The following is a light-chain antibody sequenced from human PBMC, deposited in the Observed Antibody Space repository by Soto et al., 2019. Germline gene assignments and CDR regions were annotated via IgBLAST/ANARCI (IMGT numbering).Light chain of an antibody. CDR2: YDS. Sequence: SYELTQPPSVSVAPEKTATITCGGNNIGNKRVHWYRQKPGQAPVLDISYDSDRPSGIPERFSGSNSGNTATLTISRVEDGDEADYYCQVWDIMTDNYVFGPGTKVTVL. J-gene: IGLJ1*01. V-gene: IGLV3-21*04. CDR3: QVWDIMTDNYV. CDR1: NIGNKR.